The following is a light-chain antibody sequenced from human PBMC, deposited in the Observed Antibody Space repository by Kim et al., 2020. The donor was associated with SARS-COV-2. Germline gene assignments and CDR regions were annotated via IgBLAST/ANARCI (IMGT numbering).Light chain of an antibody. J-gene: IGKJ1*01. CDR1: QGVSSH. CDR2: GAS. Sequence: VSPGERATLSCRASQGVSSHLAWYQQKPGQAPRLLIYGASTRATGIPARFSGSGSGTEFTLTISSLQSEDFAVYYCQQYNNWPQTFGQGTKVDIK. V-gene: IGKV3-15*01. CDR3: QQYNNWPQT.